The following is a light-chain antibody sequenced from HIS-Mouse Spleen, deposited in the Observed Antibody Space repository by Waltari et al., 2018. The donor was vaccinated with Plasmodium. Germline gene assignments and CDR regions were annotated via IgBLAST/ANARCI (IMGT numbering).Light chain of an antibody. Sequence: SYELTPPLSVSVALGQTAGITCGGHHIGSKNVHWYLQKPGQAPVLVIYRDSNRPSGIPERFSGSNSGNTATLTISRAQAGDEADYYCQVWDSSTVVFGGGTKLTVL. V-gene: IGLV3-9*01. CDR2: RDS. J-gene: IGLJ2*01. CDR3: QVWDSSTVV. CDR1: HIGSKN.